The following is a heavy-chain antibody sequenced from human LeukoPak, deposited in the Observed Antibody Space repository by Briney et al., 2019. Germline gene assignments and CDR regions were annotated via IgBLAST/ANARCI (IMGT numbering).Heavy chain of an antibody. V-gene: IGHV4-34*01. CDR1: GGSFSGYY. Sequence: SETLSLTCAVYGGSFSGYYWSWIRQPPGKGLEWIGEINHSGSTNYIPSLKSRVTISVDTSKNQFSLRLSFVTAADTAVYYCARTYYDSSGYYQDYWGQGTLVTVSS. J-gene: IGHJ4*02. CDR2: INHSGST. D-gene: IGHD3-22*01. CDR3: ARTYYDSSGYYQDY.